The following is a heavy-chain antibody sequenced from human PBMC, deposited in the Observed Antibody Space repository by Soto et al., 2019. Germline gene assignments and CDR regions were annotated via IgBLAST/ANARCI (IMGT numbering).Heavy chain of an antibody. D-gene: IGHD5-12*01. V-gene: IGHV3-30*04. CDR1: GFTFSNYA. J-gene: IGHJ4*02. CDR3: ARDSRTDGYKYDYFAY. Sequence: QVQLVESGGGVVQPGRSLRLSCTASGFTFSNYAIHWVRQAPGKGLEWVALISYDGRDEYYADSVKGRFTISRDNSKNTLYLQMNSVRAEDTGMFYCARDSRTDGYKYDYFAYWGQGTLVTVSS. CDR2: ISYDGRDE.